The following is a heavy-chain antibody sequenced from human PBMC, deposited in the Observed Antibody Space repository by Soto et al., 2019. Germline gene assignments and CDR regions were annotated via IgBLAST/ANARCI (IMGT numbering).Heavy chain of an antibody. J-gene: IGHJ5*02. D-gene: IGHD5-18*01. CDR2: IWYDGSNK. CDR1: GFAFSSYG. Sequence: PGGSLRLSCAASGFAFSSYGMHWVRQAPGKGLEWVAVIWYDGSNKYYADSVKGRFTISRDNSKNTLYLQMNSLRAEDTAVYYCARSPVDTAMADNWFDPWGQGTLVTVPS. CDR3: ARSPVDTAMADNWFDP. V-gene: IGHV3-33*01.